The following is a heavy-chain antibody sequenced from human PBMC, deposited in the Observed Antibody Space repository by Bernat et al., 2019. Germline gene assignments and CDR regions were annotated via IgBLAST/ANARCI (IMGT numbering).Heavy chain of an antibody. J-gene: IGHJ4*02. CDR2: INDSGDKT. CDR1: GFTFSIYV. CDR3: ATDHSAYNIQFDS. D-gene: IGHD5-12*01. Sequence: EVQLMESGGGLVQPGGSLRLSCAASGFTFSIYVMSWVRQPPGKGLEWVSTINDSGDKTYYADSVVGRFTISRDNSKNTLLLQMSSLRTEDTAVYYCATDHSAYNIQFDSWGRGTLVTVSS. V-gene: IGHV3-23*01.